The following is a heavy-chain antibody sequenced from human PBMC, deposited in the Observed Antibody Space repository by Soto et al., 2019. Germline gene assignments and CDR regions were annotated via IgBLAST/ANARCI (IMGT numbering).Heavy chain of an antibody. CDR3: ARRTYYDYIWGSYRPYYFDY. J-gene: IGHJ4*02. CDR2: IYPGDSDT. V-gene: IGHV5-51*01. D-gene: IGHD3-16*02. CDR1: GYSFTSYW. Sequence: GESLKISCKGSGYSFTSYWIVWVRQMPGKGLEWMGIIYPGDSDTRYSPSFQGQVTISADKSISTAYLQWSSLKASDTAMYYCARRTYYDYIWGSYRPYYFDYWGQGTLVTVSS.